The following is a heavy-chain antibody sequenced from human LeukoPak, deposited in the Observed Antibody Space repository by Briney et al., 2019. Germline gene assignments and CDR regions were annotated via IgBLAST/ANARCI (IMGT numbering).Heavy chain of an antibody. V-gene: IGHV4-30-4*01. CDR1: GGSISNYF. CDR2: ISYSGST. J-gene: IGHJ4*02. Sequence: SETLSLTCTVSGGSISNYFWSWIRQAPGKGLEWIGYISYSGSTDYNPSLKSRIMISVDTPKNQFSLKLSSATAADTAVYYCARDYYGSGSYYNYFDYWGQGTLVTVSS. CDR3: ARDYYGSGSYYNYFDY. D-gene: IGHD3-10*01.